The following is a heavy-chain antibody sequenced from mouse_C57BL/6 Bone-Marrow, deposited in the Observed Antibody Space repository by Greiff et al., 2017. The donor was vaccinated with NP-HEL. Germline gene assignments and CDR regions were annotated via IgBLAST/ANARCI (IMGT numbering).Heavy chain of an antibody. CDR1: GYTFTDYE. CDR2: IDPETGGT. CDR3: TRREVTWYFDV. D-gene: IGHD2-2*01. J-gene: IGHJ1*03. V-gene: IGHV1-15*01. Sequence: QVQLQPSGAELVRPGASVTLSCKASGYTFTDYEMHWVKQTPVHGLEWIGAIDPETGGTAYNQKFKGKAILTADKSSSTAYMELRSLTSEDSAVYYCTRREVTWYFDVWGTGTTVTVSS.